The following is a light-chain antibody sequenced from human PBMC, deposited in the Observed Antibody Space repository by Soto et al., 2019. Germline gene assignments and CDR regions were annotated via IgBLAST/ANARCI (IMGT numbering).Light chain of an antibody. Sequence: DIQMTQSPSSLSASVGDRVTISCRASQGVSNDLAWYQQKQGKAPKGLLYTASRLHSGVPSRFSGSGSRTEVTLTISKLRSEDFATYYSLQHNSYPRTFGQGTKVDIK. J-gene: IGKJ1*01. V-gene: IGKV1-17*02. CDR2: TAS. CDR1: QGVSND. CDR3: LQHNSYPRT.